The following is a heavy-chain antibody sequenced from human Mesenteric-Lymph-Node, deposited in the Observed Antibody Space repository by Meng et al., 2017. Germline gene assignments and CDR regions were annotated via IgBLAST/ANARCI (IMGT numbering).Heavy chain of an antibody. CDR1: GYTFTNYG. CDR2: ISAYNGNT. J-gene: IGHJ4*02. D-gene: IGHD1-26*01. Sequence: QVQLVQSWAEVKNTGASVKVSCKASGYTFTNYGITWVRQDPGQGLEWMGWISAYNGNTNYAQTLQGRLTMTTDTSTSTAYMELRSLRSDDTAVYYCARVEVGITSGDYWGQGTLVTVSS. V-gene: IGHV1-18*01. CDR3: ARVEVGITSGDY.